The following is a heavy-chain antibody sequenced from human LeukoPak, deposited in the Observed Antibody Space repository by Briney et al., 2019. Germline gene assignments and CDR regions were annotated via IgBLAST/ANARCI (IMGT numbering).Heavy chain of an antibody. Sequence: ASVKVSCKASGYTFTSYGISWVRQAPGQGLEWMGWISAYNGNTNYAQKLQGRVTMTRDTSTSTVYMELSSLRSEDTAVYYCARDASYYGSGSYNYWGQGTLVTVSS. CDR1: GYTFTSYG. CDR2: ISAYNGNT. J-gene: IGHJ4*02. D-gene: IGHD3-10*01. V-gene: IGHV1-18*01. CDR3: ARDASYYGSGSYNY.